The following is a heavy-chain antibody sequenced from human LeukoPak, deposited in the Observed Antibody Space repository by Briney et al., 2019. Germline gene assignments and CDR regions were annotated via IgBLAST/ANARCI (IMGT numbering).Heavy chain of an antibody. CDR3: ARTVTTTHFDY. V-gene: IGHV4-30-2*01. CDR1: GGSINSGGYS. D-gene: IGHD4-11*01. J-gene: IGHJ4*02. CDR2: IYHSGGT. Sequence: SQTLSLTCAVSGGSINSGGYSWSWIRQPPGKGLEWIGYIYHSGGTYYNPSLKSRVTISVDRSKNQFSLKLSSVIAADTAVFYCARTVTTTHFDYWGQGTLVTVSS.